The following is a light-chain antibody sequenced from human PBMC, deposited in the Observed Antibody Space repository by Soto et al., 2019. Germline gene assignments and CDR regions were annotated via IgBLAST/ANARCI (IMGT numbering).Light chain of an antibody. CDR2: GNS. CDR1: SSNIGAGYD. CDR3: QSYHSSLSGLRV. J-gene: IGLJ1*01. V-gene: IGLV1-40*01. Sequence: QSVLTQPPSVSGAPGQRVTISCTGSSSNIGAGYDVHWYQQLPGTAPKLLIYGNSNRPSGVPDRFSGSKSGTSASLAITGLQAEDEADYYSQSYHSSLSGLRVFGTGTKVTV.